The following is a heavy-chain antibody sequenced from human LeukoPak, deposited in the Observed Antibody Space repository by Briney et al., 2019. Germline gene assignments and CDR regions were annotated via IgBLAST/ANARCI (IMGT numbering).Heavy chain of an antibody. CDR3: AKDLAGCSDS. J-gene: IGHJ4*02. CDR2: ITGSVGST. V-gene: IGHV3-23*01. Sequence: GGSLRLSCAASGFTFSSFPMTWVRLAPGKGLEWVSTITGSVGSTYYAESVKGRFTISRDNSKNTLYLQMNSLRGEDTALYFCAKDLAGCSDSWGQGTLVTVSS. CDR1: GFTFSSFP. D-gene: IGHD2-8*01.